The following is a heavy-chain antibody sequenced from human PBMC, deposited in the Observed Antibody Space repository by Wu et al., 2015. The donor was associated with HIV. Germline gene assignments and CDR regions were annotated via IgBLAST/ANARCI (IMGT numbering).Heavy chain of an antibody. CDR2: INPNSGGT. CDR3: ARGPIASGYCSSTSCYDY. V-gene: IGHV1-2*02. Sequence: QVQLVQSGAEVKKPGASVKVSCKASGYTFTGYYMHWVRQAPGQGLEWMGWINPNSGGTNYAQKFQGRVTMTRDTSISTAYMELSSLRSEDTAVYYCARGPIASGYCSSTSCYDYWGQGTLGHRLL. CDR1: GYTFTGYY. D-gene: IGHD2-2*01. J-gene: IGHJ4*02.